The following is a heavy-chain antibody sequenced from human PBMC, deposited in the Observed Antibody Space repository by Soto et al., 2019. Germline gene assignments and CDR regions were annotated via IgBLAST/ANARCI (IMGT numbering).Heavy chain of an antibody. D-gene: IGHD2-2*02. J-gene: IGHJ4*02. CDR2: IYYSGYN. CDR1: GGSISSGDYK. CDR3: PRSDTYVPFEC. Sequence: QVQLQESGPGLVKPSQTLSLTCTVSGGSISSGDYKWSWIRQPPGKGLEWIGYIYYSGYNYNNPSLKSPVTMSVDTSKNLFSLKSSSMTAADTAVYYCPRSDTYVPFECWGQGTLVTVSS. V-gene: IGHV4-30-4*01.